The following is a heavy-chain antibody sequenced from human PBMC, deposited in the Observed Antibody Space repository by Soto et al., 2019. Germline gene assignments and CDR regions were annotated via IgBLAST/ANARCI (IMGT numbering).Heavy chain of an antibody. CDR1: GGSISSGDYY. J-gene: IGHJ4*02. D-gene: IGHD5-18*01. CDR3: ARGVYSYGSFDY. V-gene: IGHV4-30-4*01. CDR2: IYYSGST. Sequence: SETLSLTCTVSGGSISSGDYYWSWIRQPPGKGLEWIGYIYYSGSTYYNPSLKSRFTISVDTSKNQFSLKLSSVTAADTAVYYCARGVYSYGSFDYWGQGTLVTVSS.